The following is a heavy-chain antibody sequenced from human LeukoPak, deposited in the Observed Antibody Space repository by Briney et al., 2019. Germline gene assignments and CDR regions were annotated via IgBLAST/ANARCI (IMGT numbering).Heavy chain of an antibody. J-gene: IGHJ5*02. V-gene: IGHV3-66*01. CDR3: AREVVVRTLDP. Sequence: GGSLRLSCAASGFTVSSNYMSWVRQAPGKGLEWVSVIYSGGSTYYADSVKGRFTISRDNSKNTLYLQMNSLRAEDTAVYYCAREVVVRTLDPWGQGTLVTVSS. CDR2: IYSGGST. CDR1: GFTVSSNY. D-gene: IGHD3-22*01.